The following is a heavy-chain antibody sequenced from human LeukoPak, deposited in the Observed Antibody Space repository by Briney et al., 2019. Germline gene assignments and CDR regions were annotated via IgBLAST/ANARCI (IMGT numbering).Heavy chain of an antibody. D-gene: IGHD3-22*01. J-gene: IGHJ3*02. CDR2: LYFSGST. CDR3: ARPYDSSGYYIRGAFDI. CDR1: GGSVNSHY. Sequence: PSETLSHTCTVCGGSVNSHYWSWIRQPPGKGLEWIGYLYFSGSTGYNPSLKSRVSISVETSKNQFSLRLSSVTAADTAVYYCARPYDSSGYYIRGAFDIWGQGAMVTVS. V-gene: IGHV4-59*02.